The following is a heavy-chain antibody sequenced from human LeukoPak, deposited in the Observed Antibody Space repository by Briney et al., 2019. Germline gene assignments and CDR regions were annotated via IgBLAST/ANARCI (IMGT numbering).Heavy chain of an antibody. Sequence: GGSLRLSCAASGFTFSSYGMHWVRQAPGKGLEWVAVIWSDGSNKYYADSVKGRFTISRDNSRKTLYLQMNSLRVEDTAVYYCVRASGSFDYWGQGTLVTVSS. CDR3: VRASGSFDY. CDR1: GFTFSSYG. J-gene: IGHJ4*02. D-gene: IGHD3-10*01. V-gene: IGHV3-33*01. CDR2: IWSDGSNK.